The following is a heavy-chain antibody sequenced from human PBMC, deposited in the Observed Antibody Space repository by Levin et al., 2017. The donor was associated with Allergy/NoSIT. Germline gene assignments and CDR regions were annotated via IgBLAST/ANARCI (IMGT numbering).Heavy chain of an antibody. CDR3: TRDQGYLSFDY. J-gene: IGHJ4*02. CDR2: IKEDGSAK. D-gene: IGHD3-16*02. CDR1: GFTFSTSW. Sequence: PGGSLRLSCAASGFTFSTSWMTWVRQAPGKGLEWVANIKEDGSAKYYVDSVKGRFTISRDNAENSLFLQMNSLRAEDTAVYYCTRDQGYLSFDYWGQGTLVTVSS. V-gene: IGHV3-7*01.